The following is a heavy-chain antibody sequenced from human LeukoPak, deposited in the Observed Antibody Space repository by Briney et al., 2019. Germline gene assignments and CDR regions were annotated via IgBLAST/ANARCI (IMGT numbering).Heavy chain of an antibody. D-gene: IGHD6-13*01. CDR1: GYTFTGYY. CDR2: INPNSGVT. V-gene: IGHV1-2*02. CDR3: ARGIAAAGTFDY. Sequence: ASVKVSCKASGYTFTGYYLHWVRQAPGQGLEWMGWINPNSGVTNFAQKFQGRVTMTRDTSTSTAYMDLSRLRYDDTAVYYCARGIAAAGTFDYWCQGSLVTVSS. J-gene: IGHJ4*02.